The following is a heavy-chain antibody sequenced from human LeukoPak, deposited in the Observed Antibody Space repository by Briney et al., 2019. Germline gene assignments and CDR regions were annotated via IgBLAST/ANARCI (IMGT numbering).Heavy chain of an antibody. J-gene: IGHJ5*02. CDR3: ARHLRLDP. Sequence: SETLSLTCTVPGASISSSSYYWGWIRQPPGKGLEWIGSFYYTGSTYYNPSLKSRVTIPVDTSKNQFSLKLSSVNAADTAVYYCARHLRLDPWGQGTLVTVSS. V-gene: IGHV4-39*01. CDR2: FYYTGST. CDR1: GASISSSSYY.